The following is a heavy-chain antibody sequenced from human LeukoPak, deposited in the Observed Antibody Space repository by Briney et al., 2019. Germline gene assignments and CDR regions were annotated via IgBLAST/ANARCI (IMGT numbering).Heavy chain of an antibody. CDR2: IYYTGST. D-gene: IGHD5-18*01. J-gene: IGHJ4*02. Sequence: PSETLSLTCTISGGSVSDYYWSWIRQSPGKGLEWVGYIYYTGSTNYNPSLKSRVTISVDTSKNQFSLKLSSVTAADTAVYYCAREDSGLYSYGSWGFDYWGQGTLVTVSS. V-gene: IGHV4-59*02. CDR3: AREDSGLYSYGSWGFDY. CDR1: GGSVSDYY.